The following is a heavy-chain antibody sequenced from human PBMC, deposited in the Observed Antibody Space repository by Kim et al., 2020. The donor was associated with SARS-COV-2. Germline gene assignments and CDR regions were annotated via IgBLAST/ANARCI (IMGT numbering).Heavy chain of an antibody. CDR3: ARSGRASDYIDV. CDR2: IRTNTYGGTR. D-gene: IGHD2-21*01. V-gene: IGHV3-49*04. Sequence: GGSLRLSCTASGFTFSDYYMTWVRLAPGKGLEWVGLIRTNTYGGTREYAPSVKDRFTVSRDNSNSVAYLQLNILRSEDTADYYCARSGRASDYIDVWGKG. CDR1: GFTFSDYY. J-gene: IGHJ6*03.